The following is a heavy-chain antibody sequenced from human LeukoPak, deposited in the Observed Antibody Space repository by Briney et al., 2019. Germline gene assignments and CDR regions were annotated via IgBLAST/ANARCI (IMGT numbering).Heavy chain of an antibody. D-gene: IGHD4-17*01. J-gene: IGHJ6*02. CDR1: GYTFTNYY. Sequence: ASVRVSCKASGYTFTNYYLHWVRQAPGHGLEWMAIINTNHSDTYSEQKLQGRVTVTRDTSTSTVYMELSSLRSEDTAVYYCARDTRTMTAVTRGQHYYYGLDVWGQGTTVTVSS. V-gene: IGHV1-46*01. CDR2: INTNHSDT. CDR3: ARDTRTMTAVTRGQHYYYGLDV.